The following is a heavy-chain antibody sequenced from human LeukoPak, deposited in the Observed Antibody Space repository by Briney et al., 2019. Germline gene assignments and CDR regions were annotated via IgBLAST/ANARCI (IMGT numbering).Heavy chain of an antibody. V-gene: IGHV4-34*01. D-gene: IGHD6-13*01. Sequence: SETLSLTCAVYGGSFSGYYWSWIRQPPGKGLEWIGEINHSGSTNYNPSLKSRVTISVDTSKNQFSLKLSSVTAEDTAVYYCARDGAAAGRIAFDIWGRGTMVTVSS. CDR3: ARDGAAAGRIAFDI. CDR1: GGSFSGYY. CDR2: INHSGST. J-gene: IGHJ3*02.